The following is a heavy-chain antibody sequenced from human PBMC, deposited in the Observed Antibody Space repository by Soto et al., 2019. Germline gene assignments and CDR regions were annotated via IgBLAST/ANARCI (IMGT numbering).Heavy chain of an antibody. CDR2: IHYSGRT. CDR3: ERQRLGESYWGIVDY. V-gene: IGHV4-61*01. CDR1: GGSVSSGSYY. J-gene: IGHJ4*02. Sequence: SETLSLTCTVSGGSVSSGSYYWSWIRQPPGKGLEWIGYIHYSGRTNYKSSLKSRVTTSIDTSKNQFSMKVTSVTAADTAVYFCERQRLGESYWGIVDYWGRGTLVTVSS. D-gene: IGHD3-16*01.